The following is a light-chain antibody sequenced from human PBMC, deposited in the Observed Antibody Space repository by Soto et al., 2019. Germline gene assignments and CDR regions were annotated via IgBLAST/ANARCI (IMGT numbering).Light chain of an antibody. Sequence: QSVLTQPPSVSGAPGQRVTISCTGSSSNIGAGYDVHWYQQLPGTAPKLLIYGNSNRPSGVPDRFSGSKSGTSASLAITGLQAEDESDYDCQSYDSSLSGSVVFGGGTQRTVL. CDR3: QSYDSSLSGSVV. J-gene: IGLJ2*01. CDR2: GNS. CDR1: SSNIGAGYD. V-gene: IGLV1-40*01.